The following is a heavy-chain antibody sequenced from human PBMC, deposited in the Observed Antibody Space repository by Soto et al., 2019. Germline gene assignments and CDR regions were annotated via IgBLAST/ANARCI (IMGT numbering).Heavy chain of an antibody. CDR2: IYYSGSI. V-gene: IGHV4-59*12. CDR1: GGSISSYY. CDR3: VREDDGGDREYYGLDV. J-gene: IGHJ6*02. Sequence: SETLSLTCTVSGGSISSYYWSWIRQPPGKGLEWIGYIYYSGSINYNPSFKSRVTISVDTSKNQFSLHLSSVTAADTAVYFCVREDDGGDREYYGLDVWGQGTTVTVSS. D-gene: IGHD3-16*01.